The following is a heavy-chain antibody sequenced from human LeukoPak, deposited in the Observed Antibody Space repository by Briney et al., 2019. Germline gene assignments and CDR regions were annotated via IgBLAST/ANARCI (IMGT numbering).Heavy chain of an antibody. V-gene: IGHV3-30*04. D-gene: IGHD2-15*01. CDR1: GFTFSSDA. Sequence: PGGSLRLSRGASGFTFSSDAIHRVRQAPGKGLEWVAVISYDGSNKYYADSVKGRFTISRDNSKNTLYLQMNSLRAEDTAVYYCARVPYCSGRSCYWRLIDYWGQGTLVTVSS. CDR3: ARVPYCSGRSCYWRLIDY. CDR2: ISYDGSNK. J-gene: IGHJ4*02.